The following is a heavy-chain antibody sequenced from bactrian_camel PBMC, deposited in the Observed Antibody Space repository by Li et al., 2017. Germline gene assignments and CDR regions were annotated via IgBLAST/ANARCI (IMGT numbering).Heavy chain of an antibody. V-gene: IGHV3S1*01. CDR3: AADRDGDWCIWDPWVRSCYDY. CDR2: ITNRGRST. CDR1: GFTFSSYW. D-gene: IGHD1*01. Sequence: HVQLVESGGGLVQPGVSLRLSCAASGFTFSSYWMYWVRQAPGKGLEWVSTITNRGRSTFYADSVKGRFTISRDNAKNTLYLQLNSLNAEDTAMYYCAADRDGDWCIWDPWVRSCYDYWGQGTQVTVS. J-gene: IGHJ4*01.